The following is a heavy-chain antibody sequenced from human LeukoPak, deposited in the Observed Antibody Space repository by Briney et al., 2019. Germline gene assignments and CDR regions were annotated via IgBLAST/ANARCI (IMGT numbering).Heavy chain of an antibody. J-gene: IGHJ5*02. D-gene: IGHD3-22*01. Sequence: PSETLSLTCAVYGGSFSGYYWSWIRQPPGKGLEWIGEINHSGSTNYNPSLKSRVTISVDTSKNQFSLKLSSVTAADTAVYYCARLRHDSSGYYWFGPWGRGTLVTVSS. V-gene: IGHV4-34*01. CDR2: INHSGST. CDR1: GGSFSGYY. CDR3: ARLRHDSSGYYWFGP.